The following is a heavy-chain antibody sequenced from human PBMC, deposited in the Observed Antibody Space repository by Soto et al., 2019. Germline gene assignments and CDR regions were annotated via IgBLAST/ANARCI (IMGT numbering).Heavy chain of an antibody. J-gene: IGHJ4*02. CDR2: IFNSGST. D-gene: IGHD2-2*01. V-gene: IGHV4-59*01. CDR1: GDSINNYY. CDR3: ARAVLPATAPFDY. Sequence: PSETLSLTCTVSGDSINNYYWNWIRQPPGKGLEWIGYIFNSGSTNYNPSLKSRVTISVDTSKNQFSLKLTSVTAADTAVYYCARAVLPATAPFDYWGQGTLVTVSS.